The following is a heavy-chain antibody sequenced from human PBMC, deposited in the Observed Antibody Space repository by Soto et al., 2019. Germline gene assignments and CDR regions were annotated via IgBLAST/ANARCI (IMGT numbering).Heavy chain of an antibody. J-gene: IGHJ4*02. CDR2: ISGSGSST. V-gene: IGHV3-23*01. CDR1: GFTFNKHA. Sequence: PGGSLRLSCVASGFTFNKHALAWVRQAPGKGLEWVSAISGSGSSTYDSDSVKGRFTISRDNSNNTLYLQMNSLRAEDTAIYYCASTPGVITVISAFDHWGQGTPVTVSS. D-gene: IGHD3-22*01. CDR3: ASTPGVITVISAFDH.